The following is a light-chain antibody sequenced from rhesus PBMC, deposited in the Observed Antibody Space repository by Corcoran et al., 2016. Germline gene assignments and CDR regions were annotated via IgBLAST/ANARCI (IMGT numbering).Light chain of an antibody. CDR2: KAF. V-gene: IGKV1-74*01. CDR1: ENGNNY. CDR3: QHVYGTPFT. J-gene: IGKJ3*01. Sequence: DIQMTQSPSSLSVSVGDRVTITRRASENGNNYLNWYQQKPGKAPKLLNYKAFTLQSGVPSRVSGSGSGTDYTFPISSRPPEYVATYCCQHVYGTPFTFGPGTKLDIK.